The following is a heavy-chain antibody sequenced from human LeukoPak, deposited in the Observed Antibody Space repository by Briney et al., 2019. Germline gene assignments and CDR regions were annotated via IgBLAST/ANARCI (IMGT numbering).Heavy chain of an antibody. D-gene: IGHD3-22*01. Sequence: GEFLRISCKGSGYSFTSYWISWVRQMPGKGLGWMGRIDSSDTYTKYSPSFQGHVTISADKSISTAYLQWSSLTASDTAMYYCARHTYYYDSSGYYGHGGAFDIWGQGTMVTV. CDR1: GYSFTSYW. V-gene: IGHV5-10-1*01. CDR3: ARHTYYYDSSGYYGHGGAFDI. CDR2: IDSSDTYT. J-gene: IGHJ3*02.